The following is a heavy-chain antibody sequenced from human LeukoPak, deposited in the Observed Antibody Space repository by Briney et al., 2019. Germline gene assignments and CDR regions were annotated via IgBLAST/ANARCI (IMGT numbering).Heavy chain of an antibody. CDR3: ARVKRRATIFGVANWFDP. CDR2: IYHSGST. Sequence: SETLSLTCTVSGYSISSGYYWGWIRQPPGKGLEWIGSIYHSGSTYYNPSLKSRVTISVDTSKNQFSLKLSSVTAADTAVYYCARVKRRATIFGVANWFDPWGQGTLVTVSS. J-gene: IGHJ5*02. CDR1: GYSISSGYY. D-gene: IGHD3-3*01. V-gene: IGHV4-38-2*02.